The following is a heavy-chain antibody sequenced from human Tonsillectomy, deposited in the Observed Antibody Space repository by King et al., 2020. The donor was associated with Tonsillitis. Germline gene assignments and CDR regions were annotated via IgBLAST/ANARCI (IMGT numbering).Heavy chain of an antibody. CDR1: GYTFTDYG. J-gene: IGHJ4*02. D-gene: IGHD6-13*01. CDR3: ARDKGALEQQLPHQY. V-gene: IGHV1-18*04. Sequence: VQLVESGAEVKKPGASVKVSCKASGYTFTDYGISWVRQAPGQGLEWMAWISPYNGNTNYAQRLQGRVTVTTDTSTSTVYMELRSLRSDDTAVYYCARDKGALEQQLPHQYWGQGTLVTVSS. CDR2: ISPYNGNT.